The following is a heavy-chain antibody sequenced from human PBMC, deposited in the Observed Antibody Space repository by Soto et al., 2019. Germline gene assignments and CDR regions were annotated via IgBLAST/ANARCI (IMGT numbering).Heavy chain of an antibody. CDR3: ARHSYDSSRYLYNYYYYGMDV. CDR2: IDPSDSYT. V-gene: IGHV5-10-1*01. D-gene: IGHD3-22*01. Sequence: GPSLKTSRTGSGYSFTRYWISWVRQMPGKGLEWMGRIDPSDSYTNYSPSFQGHVTISADKSIITAYLQWSSLKASDTAMYYCARHSYDSSRYLYNYYYYGMDVWGQVTTGTVAS. J-gene: IGHJ6*02. CDR1: GYSFTRYW.